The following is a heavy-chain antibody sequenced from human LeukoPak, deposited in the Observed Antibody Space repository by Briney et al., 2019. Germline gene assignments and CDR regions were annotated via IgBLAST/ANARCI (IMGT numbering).Heavy chain of an antibody. CDR3: ARESTTVAGTFDY. Sequence: PSETLSLTCTVYGGYIISRSHYWGWIRQPPGKGLEWIGSVYYSGNTYYNPSLKSRVTISVDTSKNQFSLKLSSVTAADTAMYYCARESTTVAGTFDYWGQGTLVTVSS. V-gene: IGHV4-39*07. CDR1: GGYIISRSHY. J-gene: IGHJ4*02. CDR2: VYYSGNT. D-gene: IGHD6-19*01.